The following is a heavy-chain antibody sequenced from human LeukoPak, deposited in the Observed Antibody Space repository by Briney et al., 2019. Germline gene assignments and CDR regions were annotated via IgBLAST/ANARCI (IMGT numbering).Heavy chain of an antibody. V-gene: IGHV1-8*01. D-gene: IGHD2-2*01. CDR3: ARVRDCSSTTCFRSRGNWFDP. J-gene: IGHJ5*02. CDR1: EYTFTTYD. Sequence: ASVKVSCKASEYTFTTYDINWVRQASGQGLEWMGWMNPNSGNTQYAQKFQGRVTMTRNTSISTAYMELSSLTSEDTAVYYCARVRDCSSTTCFRSRGNWFDPRGQGTLVIVSS. CDR2: MNPNSGNT.